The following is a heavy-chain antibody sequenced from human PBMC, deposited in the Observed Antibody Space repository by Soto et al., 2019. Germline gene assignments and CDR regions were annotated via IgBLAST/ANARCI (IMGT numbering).Heavy chain of an antibody. D-gene: IGHD2-2*01. Sequence: ASVKVSCKASGHTFTNSVFGWVRQAPGQGLEWMGWISAYNGNTKYAQKLQGRVTMTTDTSTSTVYMELRSLRSDDTAVYYCARDSSLGYSFDYWGQGTLVTVSS. CDR3: ARDSSLGYSFDY. CDR1: GHTFTNSV. CDR2: ISAYNGNT. V-gene: IGHV1-18*01. J-gene: IGHJ4*02.